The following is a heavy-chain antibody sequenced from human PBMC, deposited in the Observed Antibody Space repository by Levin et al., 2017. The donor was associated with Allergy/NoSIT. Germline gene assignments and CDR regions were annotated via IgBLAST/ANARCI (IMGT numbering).Heavy chain of an antibody. V-gene: IGHV1-18*01. Sequence: ASVKVSCKASGYTFTSYGISWVRQAPGQGLEWMGWISAYNGNTNYAQKLQGRVTMTTDTSTSTAYMELRSLRSDDTAVYYCARGNFRMVRGVKTYYFDYWGQGTLVTVSS. CDR3: ARGNFRMVRGVKTYYFDY. D-gene: IGHD3-10*01. CDR2: ISAYNGNT. J-gene: IGHJ4*02. CDR1: GYTFTSYG.